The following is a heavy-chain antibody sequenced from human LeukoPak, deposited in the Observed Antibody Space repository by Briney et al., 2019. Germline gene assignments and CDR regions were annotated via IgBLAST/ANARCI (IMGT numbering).Heavy chain of an antibody. CDR3: ARGREYSDFFLAPSDY. V-gene: IGHV1-69*13. Sequence: SVKVSCKPSGGTFSNYALNWVRQAPGQGLEWMGGVIPIFGTPNYAQKFQGRLTITADESTSTAYMELSSLRSEDTAVYYCARGREYSDFFLAPSDYWGQGTLVTVSS. CDR1: GGTFSNYA. J-gene: IGHJ4*02. D-gene: IGHD4-11*01. CDR2: VIPIFGTP.